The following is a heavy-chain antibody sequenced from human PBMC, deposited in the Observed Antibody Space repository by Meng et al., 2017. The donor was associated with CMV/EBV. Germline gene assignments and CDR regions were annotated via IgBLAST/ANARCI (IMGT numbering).Heavy chain of an antibody. D-gene: IGHD1-1*01. CDR2: IYSGVST. CDR3: ARDHSGPLSH. V-gene: IGHV3-66*01. CDR1: GFNCSRYY. Sequence: VLLMGSARGSVPSCGSLRLSCSASGFNCSRYYMILVRQARGKGLEWFSVIYSGVSTYYADSVKGRFTSSRDNSKNTLYLQMHSLRAEDTTVYYCARDHSGPLSHWGQGTLVTVSS. J-gene: IGHJ4*02.